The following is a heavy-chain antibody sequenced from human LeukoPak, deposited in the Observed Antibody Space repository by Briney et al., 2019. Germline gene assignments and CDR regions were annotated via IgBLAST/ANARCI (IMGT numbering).Heavy chain of an antibody. CDR1: GFTFSSYW. CDR3: ASPKTPSGSYGDFDY. CDR2: INHNGNVN. D-gene: IGHD1-26*01. Sequence: GGSLRLSCAASGFTFSSYWMNWARQAPGKGLEWVASINHNGNVNYYVDSVKGRFTISRDNAKNSLYLQTSNLRAEDTAVYYCASPKTPSGSYGDFDYWGQGTLVTVSS. J-gene: IGHJ4*02. V-gene: IGHV3-7*03.